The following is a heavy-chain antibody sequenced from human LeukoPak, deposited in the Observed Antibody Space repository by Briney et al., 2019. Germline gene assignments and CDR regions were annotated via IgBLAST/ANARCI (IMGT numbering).Heavy chain of an antibody. J-gene: IGHJ4*02. CDR2: ISGSGGST. D-gene: IGHD1-14*01. V-gene: IGHV3-23*01. CDR1: GITLSNYG. CDR3: TTRRQDGW. Sequence: GGSLRLSCAVSGITLSNYGMSWIRQAPGKGLEWVAGISGSGGSTYYADSVKGRFTISRHNPKNTLYLQMNSLKTEDTAVYYCTTRRQDGWWGQGTLVTVS.